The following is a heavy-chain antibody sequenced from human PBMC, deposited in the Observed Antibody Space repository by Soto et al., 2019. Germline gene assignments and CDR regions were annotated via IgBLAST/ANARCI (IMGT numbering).Heavy chain of an antibody. CDR2: IIPIFGTA. V-gene: IGHV1-69*13. CDR3: ARDRWHTAMAPFDY. D-gene: IGHD5-18*01. Sequence: SVKVSCKASGYTFTSYAISWVRQAPGQGLEWMGGIIPIFGTANYAQKFQGRVTITADESTSTAYMELSSLRSEDTAVYYCARDRWHTAMAPFDYWGQGTLVPSPQ. J-gene: IGHJ4*02. CDR1: GYTFTSYA.